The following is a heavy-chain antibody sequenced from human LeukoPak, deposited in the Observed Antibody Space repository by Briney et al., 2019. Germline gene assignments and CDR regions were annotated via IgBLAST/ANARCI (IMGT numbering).Heavy chain of an antibody. CDR2: IIPIFGTA. V-gene: IGHV1-69*13. D-gene: IGHD6-6*01. Sequence: GASVKVSCKASGGTFSSYAISWVRQAPGQGLEWMGGIIPIFGTANYAQKFQGRVTITADESTSTAYMELSSLRSEDTAVYYCARDGQLGTWFDPWGQGTTVTVSS. CDR3: ARDGQLGTWFDP. CDR1: GGTFSSYA. J-gene: IGHJ5*01.